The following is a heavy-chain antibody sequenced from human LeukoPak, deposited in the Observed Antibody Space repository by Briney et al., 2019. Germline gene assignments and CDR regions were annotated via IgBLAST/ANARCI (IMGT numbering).Heavy chain of an antibody. V-gene: IGHV1-46*01. CDR3: ARGVFGELEKLMFQH. CDR1: GYTFTSYY. CDR2: INPSGGST. Sequence: ASVKVSCKASGYTFTSYYIHWVRQAPGQGLEWMGIINPSGGSTSDPQKFQDRVTMTRDTSTSTVYMELSSLKSDDTAIYYCARGVFGELEKLMFQHWGQGTLVTVSS. D-gene: IGHD3-10*02. J-gene: IGHJ1*01.